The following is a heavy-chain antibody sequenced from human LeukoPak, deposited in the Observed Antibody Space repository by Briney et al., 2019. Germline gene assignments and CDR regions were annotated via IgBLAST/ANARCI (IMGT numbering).Heavy chain of an antibody. Sequence: SETLSLTCIVSGGSISSYYWSWIRQPPGKGLEWIGYIYDSGSTNYNPSLKSRVTISVDTSKNRFSLKLSSVTAADTAVYYCAREAYCGGDCYSGFDYWGQGTLVTVSS. CDR1: GGSISSYY. J-gene: IGHJ4*02. D-gene: IGHD2-21*02. CDR2: IYDSGST. V-gene: IGHV4-59*01. CDR3: AREAYCGGDCYSGFDY.